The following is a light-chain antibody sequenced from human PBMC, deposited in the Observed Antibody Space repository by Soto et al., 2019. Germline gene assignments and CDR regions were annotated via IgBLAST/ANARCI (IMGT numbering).Light chain of an antibody. J-gene: IGKJ3*01. CDR3: QQYSAWPLT. CDR1: QSVRSN. V-gene: IGKV3-15*01. CDR2: DAS. Sequence: EIVMTQSPATLSVSPGERATLSCRASQSVRSNYLAWYQQKPGQAPRLLIYDASTRATGIPARFSGSGSGTEFALSICSLQSEDLEVYFCQQYSAWPLTFGAGTNVD.